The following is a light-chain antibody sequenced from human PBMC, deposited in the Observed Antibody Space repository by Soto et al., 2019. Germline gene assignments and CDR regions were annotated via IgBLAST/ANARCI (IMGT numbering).Light chain of an antibody. CDR2: DVS. CDR3: SSYTSSSTLGYV. Sequence: QSVLTQPASVSGSPGQSITISCTGTSSDVCGYNYVSWYQQHPGKAPKLVIYDVSNRPSGVSNRFSGSKSGNTASLTISGLQAEDEADYYCSSYTSSSTLGYVFGTGTKVTVL. CDR1: SSDVCGYNY. J-gene: IGLJ1*01. V-gene: IGLV2-14*01.